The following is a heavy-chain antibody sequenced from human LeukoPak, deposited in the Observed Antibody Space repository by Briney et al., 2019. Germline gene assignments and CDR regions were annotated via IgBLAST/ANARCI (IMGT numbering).Heavy chain of an antibody. D-gene: IGHD3-10*01. Sequence: SETLSLTCAVYGGSFSVYYWSWIRQPPGKGREWIGEINHSGSTNHHPSLKSRVTISVDTSKNQFSLKLSSVTAADTAVYYCAKSNGYGLVDIWGQGTMVTVSS. V-gene: IGHV4-34*01. CDR2: INHSGST. J-gene: IGHJ3*02. CDR3: AKSNGYGLVDI. CDR1: GGSFSVYY.